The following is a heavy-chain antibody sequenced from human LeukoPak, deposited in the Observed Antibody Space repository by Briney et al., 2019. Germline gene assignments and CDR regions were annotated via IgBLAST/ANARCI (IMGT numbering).Heavy chain of an antibody. J-gene: IGHJ4*02. CDR1: GYSISSGYY. V-gene: IGHV4-38-2*02. D-gene: IGHD3-22*01. Sequence: PSETLSLTCTVSGYSISSGYYWGWIRQPPGKGLEWIGSIYHSGSTYYNPPLKSRVTISVDTSKNQFSLKLSSVTAADTAVYYCATYSAPPYYYDSSGYPDFDYWGQGTLVTVSS. CDR2: IYHSGST. CDR3: ATYSAPPYYYDSSGYPDFDY.